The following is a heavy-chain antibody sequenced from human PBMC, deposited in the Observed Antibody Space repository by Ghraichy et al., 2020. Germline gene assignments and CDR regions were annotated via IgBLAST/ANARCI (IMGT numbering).Heavy chain of an antibody. Sequence: GSLRLSCTASGFTLSDHYVDWVRQAPGKGLEWVGRSRNKVNSYTTEYAASVKGRFTLSRDDPNNSLYLQMNSLKTEDTAIYYCVRSRYSSATTRGDFNVWGQGTMVTVSS. D-gene: IGHD1-1*01. J-gene: IGHJ3*01. CDR1: GFTLSDHY. V-gene: IGHV3-72*01. CDR3: VRSRYSSATTRGDFNV. CDR2: SRNKVNSYTT.